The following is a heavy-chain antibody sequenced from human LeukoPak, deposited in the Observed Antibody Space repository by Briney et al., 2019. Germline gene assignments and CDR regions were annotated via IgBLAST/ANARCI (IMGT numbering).Heavy chain of an antibody. CDR1: GVSFSGYY. V-gene: IGHV4-34*01. CDR3: ARVGPFITMVRVPYYFDY. J-gene: IGHJ4*02. CDR2: INHGGST. Sequence: SETLSLTCAVYGVSFSGYYWSWIRQRRGRGLEWIGEINHGGSTNYNPSLKSRVTISVDTSTNQFSLKLSSVTAADTAVYYCARVGPFITMVRVPYYFDYWGQGTLVTVSS. D-gene: IGHD3-10*01.